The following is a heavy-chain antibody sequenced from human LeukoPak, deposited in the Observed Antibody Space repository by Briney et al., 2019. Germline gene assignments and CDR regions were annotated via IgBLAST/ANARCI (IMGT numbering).Heavy chain of an antibody. D-gene: IGHD4-17*01. CDR2: IYPGDSDT. CDR3: ARATDYGDYFVDAFDI. J-gene: IGHJ3*02. CDR1: GYSSTSYW. Sequence: GVSLKISCKGSGYSSTSYWIGWVRHMPGKGREWIGIIYPGDSDTRYSPSFQGQVTISADKSISSAYLKWSSLKASDTAMYYCARATDYGDYFVDAFDIWGQGTMVTVSS. V-gene: IGHV5-51*01.